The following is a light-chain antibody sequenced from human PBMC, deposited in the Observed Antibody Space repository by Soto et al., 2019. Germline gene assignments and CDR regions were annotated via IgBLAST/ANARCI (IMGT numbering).Light chain of an antibody. J-gene: IGLJ1*01. CDR3: SAPTSATPYV. CDR1: SSDVGAYNY. CDR2: DVS. Sequence: QSVLTQPASVSGSPGQSITISRTGTSSDVGAYNYDSWYQQYPGEAPKVIIYDVSHRPAGVSNRFSGSKSGNTASLTISGLQTQDESYTYCSAPTSATPYVFGTRTRVTV. V-gene: IGLV2-14*01.